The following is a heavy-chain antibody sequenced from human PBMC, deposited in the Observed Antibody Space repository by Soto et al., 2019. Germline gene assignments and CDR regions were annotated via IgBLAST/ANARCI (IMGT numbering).Heavy chain of an antibody. CDR2: ISRSSSYI. J-gene: IGHJ2*01. D-gene: IGHD4-17*01. Sequence: EVQLVESGGGLVKPGGSLRLSCAASGFTFSSDSMNWVRQAPGKGLEWVSSISRSSSYIYYADSVEGRFTISRDNAKNSLYLQMNSLRAEDTAVYYCARDGTTVVTDWYFDLWGRGTLVTVSS. CDR3: ARDGTTVVTDWYFDL. CDR1: GFTFSSDS. V-gene: IGHV3-21*01.